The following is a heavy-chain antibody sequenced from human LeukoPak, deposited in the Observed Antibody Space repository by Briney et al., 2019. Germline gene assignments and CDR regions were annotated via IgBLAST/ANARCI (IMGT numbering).Heavy chain of an antibody. CDR1: GFTFSSYA. Sequence: PGGSLRLSCAASGFTFSSYAMSWVRQAPGKGLEWVSAISGSGGSTYYADSVKGRFTISRDNSKNTLYLQMNSLRAEDTAVYYCAKDQYSSGWYEAVDYWGQGTLVTVSS. D-gene: IGHD6-19*01. CDR3: AKDQYSSGWYEAVDY. J-gene: IGHJ4*02. V-gene: IGHV3-23*01. CDR2: ISGSGGST.